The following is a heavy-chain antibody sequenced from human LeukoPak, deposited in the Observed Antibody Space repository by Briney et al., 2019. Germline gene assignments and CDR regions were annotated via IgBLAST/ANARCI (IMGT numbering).Heavy chain of an antibody. J-gene: IGHJ4*02. CDR3: AREGSTGYYPY. D-gene: IGHD3-22*01. V-gene: IGHV3-30-3*01. Sequence: GGSLRLSCAASGFTFSSYPMHWVRQAPGKGLEWVAVISKDGSDKHFADPVKGRFTISRDNSKNTLYLQMDSLRAEDTAVYYCAREGSTGYYPYWGQGILVTVSS. CDR1: GFTFSSYP. CDR2: ISKDGSDK.